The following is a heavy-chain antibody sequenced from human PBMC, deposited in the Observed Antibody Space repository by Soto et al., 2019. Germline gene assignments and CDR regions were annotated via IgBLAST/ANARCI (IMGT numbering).Heavy chain of an antibody. V-gene: IGHV1-18*01. CDR3: ASDETYTAGWYFEH. CDR2: ISGYNGKT. J-gene: IGHJ4*02. D-gene: IGHD6-19*01. CDR1: GYMFNSYG. Sequence: QVQLVQSGAEVKKRGASVKVSCKASGYMFNSYGMSWLRQAPGQGLEWIGGISGYNGKTDLAQKFQGRLTMTTEASTSAVYMELTSLRFDDTALYYCASDETYTAGWYFEHWGQGTLVTGPS.